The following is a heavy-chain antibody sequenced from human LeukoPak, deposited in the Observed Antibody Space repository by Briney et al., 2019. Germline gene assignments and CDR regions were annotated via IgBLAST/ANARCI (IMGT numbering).Heavy chain of an antibody. J-gene: IGHJ3*02. CDR1: GFTVSSNY. CDR2: IYSGGST. D-gene: IGHD6-19*01. CDR3: ASASSGWYRDAFDI. Sequence: PGGSLRLSCAASGFTVSSNYMSWVRQAPGKGLEGVSVIYSGGSTYYADSVKGRFTISRDNSKNTLYLQMNSLRAEDTAVYYCASASSGWYRDAFDIWGQGTMVTVSS. V-gene: IGHV3-53*01.